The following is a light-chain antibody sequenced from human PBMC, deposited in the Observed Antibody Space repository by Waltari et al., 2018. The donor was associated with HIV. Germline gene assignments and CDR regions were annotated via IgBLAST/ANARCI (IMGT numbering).Light chain of an antibody. CDR3: TSYTTRSTVI. CDR2: EVN. CDR1: SSDIGIYHY. J-gene: IGLJ2*01. Sequence: QSALTQPASVSGSPGQSITISCTGPSSDIGIYHYVSWYQQPPVKAPKLLIYEVNNRPSGVSGRFSGSKSGNTASLSISGLQAEDEADYYCTSYTTRSTVIFGGGTSVTVL. V-gene: IGLV2-14*01.